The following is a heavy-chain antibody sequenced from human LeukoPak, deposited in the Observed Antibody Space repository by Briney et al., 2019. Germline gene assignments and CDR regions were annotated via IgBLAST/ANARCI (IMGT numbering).Heavy chain of an antibody. V-gene: IGHV3-30*18. D-gene: IGHD6-19*01. CDR1: GFTFSSYG. CDR3: AKDRSIAVAGTPAYFDY. Sequence: GGSLRLSCAASGFTFSSYGMHWVRQAPGKGLEWVAVISYDGSNKYYADSVKGRFTISRDNSKNTLYLQMNSLRAEDTAVYYCAKDRSIAVAGTPAYFDYWGQGTLVTVSS. J-gene: IGHJ4*02. CDR2: ISYDGSNK.